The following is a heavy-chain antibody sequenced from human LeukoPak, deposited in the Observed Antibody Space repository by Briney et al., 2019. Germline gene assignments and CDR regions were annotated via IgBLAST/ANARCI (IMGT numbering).Heavy chain of an antibody. CDR2: ISSNGGST. CDR3: ARDSYSGSYYGYFQH. D-gene: IGHD1-26*01. J-gene: IGHJ1*01. V-gene: IGHV3-64*01. Sequence: GGSLRLSCAASGFTFSSYAMHWVRQAPGKGLEYVSAISSNGGSTYYANSVKGRFTISRDNFKNTLYLQMGSLRAEDMAVYYCARDSYSGSYYGYFQHWGQGTLVTVSS. CDR1: GFTFSSYA.